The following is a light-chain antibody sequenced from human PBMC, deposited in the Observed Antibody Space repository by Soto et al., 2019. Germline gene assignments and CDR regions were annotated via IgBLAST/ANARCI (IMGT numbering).Light chain of an antibody. CDR3: QQYNSYAGT. J-gene: IGKJ4*01. Sequence: DIQMTQSPSTLSASVGDRVTITCRASQSISSWLAWYQQKPGKAPKLLIYKASSLESGVPSRFSGSGSGTDFTLTISSLQPDDFATYYCQQYNSYAGTFGGGTKVEIK. CDR1: QSISSW. CDR2: KAS. V-gene: IGKV1-5*03.